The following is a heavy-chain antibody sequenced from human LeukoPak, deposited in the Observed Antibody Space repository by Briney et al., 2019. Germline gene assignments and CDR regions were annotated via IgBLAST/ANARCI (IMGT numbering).Heavy chain of an antibody. CDR2: INHSGST. CDR1: GGSFSGYY. CDR3: ARATVATIRSYYYYYYMDV. Sequence: LETLSLTCAVYGGSFSGYYWSWIRQPPGKGLDWIGEINHSGSTNYNPSLKSRVTISVDTSKNQFSLKLSSVTAADTAVYYCARATVATIRSYYYYYYMDVWGKGTTVTVSS. V-gene: IGHV4-34*01. D-gene: IGHD5-24*01. J-gene: IGHJ6*03.